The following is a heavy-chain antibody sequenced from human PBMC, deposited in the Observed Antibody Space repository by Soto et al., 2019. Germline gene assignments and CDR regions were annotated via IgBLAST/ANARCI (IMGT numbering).Heavy chain of an antibody. CDR2: INAGNGNT. J-gene: IGHJ4*02. D-gene: IGHD5-18*01. CDR1: GYTFTSYA. Sequence: QVQLVQSGAEVKKPGASVKVSCKASGYTFTSYAMHWVRQAPGQRPEWMGWINAGNGNTKYSQKFQGRVTITRDTSASTAYMELSSLRSEDTAVYYCARDVDTAMLFYFDYWGQGTLVTVSS. V-gene: IGHV1-3*01. CDR3: ARDVDTAMLFYFDY.